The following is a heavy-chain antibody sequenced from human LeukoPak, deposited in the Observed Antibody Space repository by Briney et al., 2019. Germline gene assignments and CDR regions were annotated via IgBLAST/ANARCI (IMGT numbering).Heavy chain of an antibody. V-gene: IGHV3-48*02. CDR2: ISGSGSDS. CDR3: ARDGGFGFLAAFDI. J-gene: IGHJ3*02. Sequence: GGSLRLSCAASGFTFSSYSMNWVRQAPGKGLEWISYISGSGSDSYCEDSVKGRFTISKDNAKNSLYLQMNSLRDEDTALYYCARDGGFGFLAAFDIWGQGTMVTVSS. D-gene: IGHD3-10*01. CDR1: GFTFSSYS.